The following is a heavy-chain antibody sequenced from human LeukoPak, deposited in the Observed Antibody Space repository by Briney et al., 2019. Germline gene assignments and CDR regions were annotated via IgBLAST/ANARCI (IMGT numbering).Heavy chain of an antibody. CDR1: GYTFTSYY. J-gene: IGHJ4*02. CDR3: AREAGDYGFDF. CDR2: INPSGGTT. Sequence: ASVKVSCKASGYTFTSYYIHWVRQAPGQGLEWTGIINPSGGTTSYAQKFQGRVTVTSDTSTSTVNMDLSSLRSEDTAVYYCAREAGDYGFDFWGQGTLVTVSS. V-gene: IGHV1-46*01. D-gene: IGHD4-17*01.